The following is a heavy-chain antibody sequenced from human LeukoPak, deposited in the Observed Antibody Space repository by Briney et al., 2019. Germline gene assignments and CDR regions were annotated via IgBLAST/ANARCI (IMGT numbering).Heavy chain of an antibody. Sequence: PGGSLRLSYAASGFTFDDYAMHWVRQAPGKGLEWVSGISWNSGSIGYADSVKGRFTISRDNAKNSLYLQMNSLRAEDTALYYCAKDASPTGDYYDSSGYDYWGQGTLVTVSS. J-gene: IGHJ4*02. CDR3: AKDASPTGDYYDSSGYDY. CDR1: GFTFDDYA. CDR2: ISWNSGSI. V-gene: IGHV3-9*01. D-gene: IGHD3-22*01.